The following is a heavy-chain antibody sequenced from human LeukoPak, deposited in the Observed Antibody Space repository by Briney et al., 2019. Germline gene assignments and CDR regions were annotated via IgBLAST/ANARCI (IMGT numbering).Heavy chain of an antibody. Sequence: GGSLRLSCAGSGFTFSSPAMSWVRQAPGKGLEWVSAISASGGSTYYADSVKGRFTISRDNSKSSVYLQMSSLRVEDTAVYYCEKRYCSGGSCYSGDRGQGTLVTVSP. D-gene: IGHD2-15*01. V-gene: IGHV3-23*01. CDR1: GFTFSSPA. CDR2: ISASGGST. CDR3: EKRYCSGGSCYSGD. J-gene: IGHJ4*02.